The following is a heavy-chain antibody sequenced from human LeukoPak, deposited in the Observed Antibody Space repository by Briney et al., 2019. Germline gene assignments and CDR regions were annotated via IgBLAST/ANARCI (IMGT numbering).Heavy chain of an antibody. CDR2: IYHSGST. D-gene: IGHD3-22*01. J-gene: IGHJ4*02. V-gene: IGHV4-30-2*01. CDR3: AASRPSPFDSSGYYPFDY. CDR1: GGSISSGGYS. Sequence: KASETLSLTCTVSGGSISSGGYSWSWIRQPPGKGLEWIGYIYHSGSTYYNPSLKSRVTISVDRSKNQFSLKLSSVTAADTAVYYCAASRPSPFDSSGYYPFDYWGQGTLVTVSS.